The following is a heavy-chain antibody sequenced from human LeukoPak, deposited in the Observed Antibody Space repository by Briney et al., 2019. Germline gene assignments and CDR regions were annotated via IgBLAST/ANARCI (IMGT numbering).Heavy chain of an antibody. Sequence: PSETLSLTCAVYGGSFSGYYWNWIRQPPGKGLEWIGEINHSGSTNYNPSLKSRVTISVDTSKNQFSLKLSSVTAADTAVYYCARGRRVYSSSWYYFDYWGQGTLVTVSS. V-gene: IGHV4-34*01. CDR1: GGSFSGYY. D-gene: IGHD6-13*01. CDR2: INHSGST. J-gene: IGHJ4*02. CDR3: ARGRRVYSSSWYYFDY.